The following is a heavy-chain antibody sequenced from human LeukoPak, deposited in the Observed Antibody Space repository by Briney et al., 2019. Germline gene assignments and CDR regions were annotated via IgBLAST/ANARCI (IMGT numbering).Heavy chain of an antibody. CDR1: GGSISSSSYY. J-gene: IGHJ2*01. Sequence: PSETLSLTCTVSGGSISSSSYYWGWIRQPPGKGLEWIGSIYYSGSTYYNPSLKSRVTISVDTSKNQFSLKLSSVTAADTAVYYCARSIAAARDWYFDLWGRGTLVTVSS. V-gene: IGHV4-39*01. D-gene: IGHD6-13*01. CDR2: IYYSGST. CDR3: ARSIAAARDWYFDL.